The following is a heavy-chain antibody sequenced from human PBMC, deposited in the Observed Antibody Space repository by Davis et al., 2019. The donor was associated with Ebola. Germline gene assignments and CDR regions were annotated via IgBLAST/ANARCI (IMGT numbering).Heavy chain of an antibody. CDR2: MNPNSENT. V-gene: IGHV1-8*01. J-gene: IGHJ6*02. CDR3: AREGTGDGFIYYYGMDV. D-gene: IGHD1-1*01. Sequence: ASVQVSCNASGYTFTTYDIHWVRQATGHGLEWMGWMNPNSENTGYDQKFQGRVTMTRNTSISTAYMELSSLRSEDTAVYYCAREGTGDGFIYYYGMDVWGQGTTVTVSS. CDR1: GYTFTTYD.